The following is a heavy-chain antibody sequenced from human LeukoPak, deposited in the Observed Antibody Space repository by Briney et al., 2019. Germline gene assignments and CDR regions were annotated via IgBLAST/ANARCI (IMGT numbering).Heavy chain of an antibody. J-gene: IGHJ1*01. CDR1: GFTFSSYG. D-gene: IGHD2-15*01. Sequence: GRSLRLSCAASGFTFSSYGMHWVRQAPGKGLEWVAVIWYDGSNKYYADSVKGRFTISRDNSKNTLYLQMNGLRAEDTAVYYCARAYCSGGSCYGYFQHWARAPWSPSPQ. CDR2: IWYDGSNK. CDR3: ARAYCSGGSCYGYFQH. V-gene: IGHV3-33*01.